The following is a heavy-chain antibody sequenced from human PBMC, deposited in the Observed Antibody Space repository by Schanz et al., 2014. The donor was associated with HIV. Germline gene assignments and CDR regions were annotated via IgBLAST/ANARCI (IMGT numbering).Heavy chain of an antibody. D-gene: IGHD2-15*01. V-gene: IGHV3-21*01. Sequence: EVQLVESGGGPVKPGGSVRLSCAASGFTFSSYSMNWVRQAPGKGLEWVSCISSSGTYIYYADSVKGRFTISRDNAKNSLYLQMNRLRAEDTAVYYCAKVGSWSEYFQHWGQGTLVIVSS. CDR1: GFTFSSYS. J-gene: IGHJ1*01. CDR3: AKVGSWSEYFQH. CDR2: ISSSGTYI.